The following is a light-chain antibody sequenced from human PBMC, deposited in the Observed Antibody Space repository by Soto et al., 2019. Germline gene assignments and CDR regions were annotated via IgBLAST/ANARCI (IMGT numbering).Light chain of an antibody. J-gene: IGKJ1*01. V-gene: IGKV3-11*01. Sequence: IVLTQSPATLSLSPGERATLCCRAGQSVSNNLAWYQQKPGQAPRLLIYGASTRATGIPARFSGSGSGTEFTLTISSLEPEDFAVYYCQQRSNWPLTFGQGTKV. CDR2: GAS. CDR1: QSVSNN. CDR3: QQRSNWPLT.